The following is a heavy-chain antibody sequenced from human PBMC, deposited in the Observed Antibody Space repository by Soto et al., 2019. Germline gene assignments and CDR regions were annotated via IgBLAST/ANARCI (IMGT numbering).Heavy chain of an antibody. CDR3: ARHASNCSSTSCAYNWFDP. CDR1: GYSLTSYW. Sequence: GESLKISCKGSGYSLTSYWIGWVRQMPGKGLEWMGIIYPGDSDTRYSPSFQGQVTISADKSISTAYLQWSSLKASDTAMYYCARHASNCSSTSCAYNWFDPWGQGTLVTVSS. D-gene: IGHD2-2*01. V-gene: IGHV5-51*01. J-gene: IGHJ5*02. CDR2: IYPGDSDT.